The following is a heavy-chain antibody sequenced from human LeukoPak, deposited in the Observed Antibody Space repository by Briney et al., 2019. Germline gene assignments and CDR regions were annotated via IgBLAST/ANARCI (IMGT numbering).Heavy chain of an antibody. Sequence: GSSVKVSCKASGGTFSSYAISWVRQASGQGLEWMGRIIPILGIANYAQKFQGRVTITADESTSTAYMELSSLRSEDTAVYYCARGSRGDGYTSYWGQGTLVTVFS. CDR2: IIPILGIA. CDR1: GGTFSSYA. V-gene: IGHV1-69*04. D-gene: IGHD5-24*01. CDR3: ARGSRGDGYTSY. J-gene: IGHJ4*02.